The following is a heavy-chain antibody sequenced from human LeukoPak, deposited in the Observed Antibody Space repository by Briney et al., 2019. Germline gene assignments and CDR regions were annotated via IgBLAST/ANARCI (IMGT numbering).Heavy chain of an antibody. CDR2: IYYSGST. D-gene: IGHD6-19*01. V-gene: IGHV4-59*01. Sequence: SETLSLTCSVSGSSISSNYWSWIRQPPGKGLEWIGYIYYSGSTNYNPSLKSRVTISVDTSKNQFSLKLRSVTAADTAVYYCVRDGHSSGWSAAFDIWGQGTMVTVS. CDR3: VRDGHSSGWSAAFDI. CDR1: GSSISSNY. J-gene: IGHJ3*02.